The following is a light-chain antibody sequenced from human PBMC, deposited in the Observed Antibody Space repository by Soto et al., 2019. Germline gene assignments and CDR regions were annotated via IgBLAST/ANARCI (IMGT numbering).Light chain of an antibody. J-gene: IGLJ1*01. CDR1: KLGDKY. CDR2: QDT. CDR3: QAGDSSTGV. V-gene: IGLV3-1*01. Sequence: SYELTQPPSVSVSPGQTASITCSGDKLGDKYACWYQQKPGQSPVLLIYQDTKRPSGIPGRFSGSNSGNTATLTISGTQAMEEADYSCQAGDSSTGVFGTGTKLTVL.